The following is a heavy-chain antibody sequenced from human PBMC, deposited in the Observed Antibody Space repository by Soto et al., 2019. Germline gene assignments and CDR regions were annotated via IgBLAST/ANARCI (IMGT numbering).Heavy chain of an antibody. CDR1: GFTFRGYS. J-gene: IGHJ4*02. V-gene: IGHV3-21*06. CDR2: ISGSSTYI. D-gene: IGHD3-3*01. CDR3: ARDFTLSGDLDC. Sequence: PGGSLRLSCVGSGFTFRGYSVNWVRQAPGKGLEWVAAISGSSTYIHHADSVRGRFTISRDNAKNSLYLQMNSLRAEDTAVYYCARDFTLSGDLDCWGQGTLVTVSS.